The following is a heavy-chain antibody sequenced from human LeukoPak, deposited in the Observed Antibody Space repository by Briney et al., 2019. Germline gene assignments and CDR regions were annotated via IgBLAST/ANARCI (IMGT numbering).Heavy chain of an antibody. D-gene: IGHD4-17*01. Sequence: SETLSLTCTVSGGSISSSSYYWGWIRQPPGKGLEWIGSLYYSGSTYYNPSLKSRVTISVDTSKNQFSLKLSSVTAADTAVYYCARITVTAGGVDYWGQGTLVTVSS. CDR3: ARITVTAGGVDY. CDR1: GGSISSSSYY. J-gene: IGHJ4*02. CDR2: LYYSGST. V-gene: IGHV4-39*01.